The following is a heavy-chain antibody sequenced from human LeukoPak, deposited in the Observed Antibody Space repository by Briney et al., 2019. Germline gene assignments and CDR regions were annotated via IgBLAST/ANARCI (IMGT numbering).Heavy chain of an antibody. Sequence: GGSLRLSCAASGSTFSDYYMSWIRQAPGKGLEWVSYISSSGSTIYYADSVKGRFTISRDNAKNSLYLQMNSLRAEDTAVYYCAREPVYSSGYPAFDYWGQGTLVTVSS. V-gene: IGHV3-11*01. J-gene: IGHJ4*02. CDR3: AREPVYSSGYPAFDY. CDR2: ISSSGSTI. CDR1: GSTFSDYY. D-gene: IGHD3-22*01.